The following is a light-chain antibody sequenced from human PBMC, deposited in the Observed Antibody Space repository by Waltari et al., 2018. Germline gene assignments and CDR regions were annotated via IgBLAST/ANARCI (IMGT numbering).Light chain of an antibody. CDR2: DNF. J-gene: IGLJ1*01. Sequence: QSVLTQPPSVSGAPGQTVTIPCIGSRSNTGAAYDVPWYQQLPGTAPKLLIFDNFVRPSGVPDRFSASKSGTSASLAISGLQAEDEADYYCQSYDSLSALYVFGTGTKVSVL. CDR3: QSYDSLSALYV. CDR1: RSNTGAAYD. V-gene: IGLV1-40*01.